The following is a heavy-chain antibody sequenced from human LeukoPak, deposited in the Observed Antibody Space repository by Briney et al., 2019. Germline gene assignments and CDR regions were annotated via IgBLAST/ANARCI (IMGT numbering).Heavy chain of an antibody. CDR3: ARRRSVVVPAAIRGYNWFDP. J-gene: IGHJ5*02. D-gene: IGHD2-2*01. Sequence: ASVKVSCKASGYTFTGYYMHWVRQAPGQGLEWMGWINPNSGGTNYAQKFQGRVTMTRDTSISTAYMELSRLRSDDTAVYYCARRRSVVVPAAIRGYNWFDPWGQGTLVTVSS. V-gene: IGHV1-2*02. CDR2: INPNSGGT. CDR1: GYTFTGYY.